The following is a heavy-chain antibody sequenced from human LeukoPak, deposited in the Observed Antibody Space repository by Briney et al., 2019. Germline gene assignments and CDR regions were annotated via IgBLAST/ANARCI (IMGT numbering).Heavy chain of an antibody. CDR3: ARGDGYCSSASCSGN. J-gene: IGHJ4*02. CDR1: GFTFSSYR. Sequence: GGPLRLSCAASGFTFSSYRMTWVRQAPGKGLEGVAFIRFDGSNKYYADSVKGRFTISRDNSKNTLYLQMKSLRPEDTAVYYCARGDGYCSSASCSGNWGQGTLVTVSS. V-gene: IGHV3-30*02. CDR2: IRFDGSNK. D-gene: IGHD2-2*03.